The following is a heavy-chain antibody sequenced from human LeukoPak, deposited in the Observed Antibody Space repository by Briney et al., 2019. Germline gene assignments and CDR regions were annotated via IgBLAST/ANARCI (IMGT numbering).Heavy chain of an antibody. CDR1: GFTFDDYG. D-gene: IGHD4-23*01. Sequence: GGSLRLSCAASGFTFDDYGMSWVRQAPGKGLEWVSAISGSGGSTYYADSVKGRFTISRDNSKNTLYLQMNSLRAEDTAVYYCAKDDGGLTDYWGQGTLVTVSS. CDR3: AKDDGGLTDY. CDR2: ISGSGGST. J-gene: IGHJ4*02. V-gene: IGHV3-23*01.